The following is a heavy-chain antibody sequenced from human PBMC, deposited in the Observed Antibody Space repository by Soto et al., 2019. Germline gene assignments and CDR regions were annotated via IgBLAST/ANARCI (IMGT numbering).Heavy chain of an antibody. Sequence: SGPTLVNPTQTLTLTCTFSGFSLSTSGMCVSWIRRPPGKALEWLARIDWDDDKYYSTSLKTRLTISKDTSKNQVVLTMTNMDPVDTATYYCVRGYSGYDPSYYYMDVWGKGTTVTVSS. D-gene: IGHD5-12*01. CDR1: GFSLSTSGMC. V-gene: IGHV2-70*11. J-gene: IGHJ6*03. CDR3: VRGYSGYDPSYYYMDV. CDR2: IDWDDDK.